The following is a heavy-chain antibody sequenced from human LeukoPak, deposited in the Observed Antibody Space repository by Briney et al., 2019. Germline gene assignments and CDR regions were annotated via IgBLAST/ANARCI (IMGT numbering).Heavy chain of an antibody. CDR1: GGSIIVAAYS. CDR2: IYYSGST. J-gene: IGHJ3*02. V-gene: IGHV4-30-2*05. D-gene: IGHD2-15*01. Sequence: SQTLSLACAVSGGSIIVAAYSWSWIRQPPGKGLEWIGYIYYSGSTYYNPSLKSRVTISVDTSKNQFSLKLSSVTAADTAVYYCASSTRIVVVAAAGSGAFDIWGQGTMVTVSS. CDR3: ASSTRIVVVAAAGSGAFDI.